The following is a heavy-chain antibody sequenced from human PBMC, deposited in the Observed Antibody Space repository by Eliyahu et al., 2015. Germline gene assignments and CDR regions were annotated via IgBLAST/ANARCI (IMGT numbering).Heavy chain of an antibody. CDR1: GFSLSTSGVG. D-gene: IGHD2-15*01. CDR3: AHRSGSQFTLDY. J-gene: IGHJ4*02. Sequence: QITLKESGPVLVKPTQTLTLTCTFSGFSLSTSGVGVGWIRQPPGKALEWLALIYWDDDKRYSPSLKSRLTITKDTSRNQVVLTMTTMDPVDTATYYCAHRSGSQFTLDYWGQGTLVTVSS. V-gene: IGHV2-5*02. CDR2: IYWDDDK.